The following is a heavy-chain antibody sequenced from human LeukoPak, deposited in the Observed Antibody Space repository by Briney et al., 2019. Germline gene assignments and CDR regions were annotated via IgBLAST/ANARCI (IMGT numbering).Heavy chain of an antibody. CDR2: ISGSGGST. Sequence: GGSLRLSCAASGFTFSSYAMSWVRQAPGKGLEWVSAISGSGGSTYYADSVKGRFTISRDNSKNTLYLQMNSLRAEDTAVYYCAKGGYSIAAYYYYYMDVWGEGTTVTVSS. D-gene: IGHD6-25*01. V-gene: IGHV3-23*01. J-gene: IGHJ6*03. CDR1: GFTFSSYA. CDR3: AKGGYSIAAYYYYYMDV.